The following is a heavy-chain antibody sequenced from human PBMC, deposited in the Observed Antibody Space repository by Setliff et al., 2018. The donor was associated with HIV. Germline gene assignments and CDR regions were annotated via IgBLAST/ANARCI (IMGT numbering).Heavy chain of an antibody. CDR1: GYTFNNYG. CDR2: INTHSGYT. CDR3: ARGKTWLRFLDY. V-gene: IGHV1-18*01. Sequence: ASVKVSCKASGYTFNNYGISWVRQAPGQGLEWMGWINTHSGYTNYAQNVQGRVTVTMDTSTGTAYMELRSLKSDDTAVYYCARGKTWLRFLDYWGQGILVTVSS. J-gene: IGHJ4*02. D-gene: IGHD5-12*01.